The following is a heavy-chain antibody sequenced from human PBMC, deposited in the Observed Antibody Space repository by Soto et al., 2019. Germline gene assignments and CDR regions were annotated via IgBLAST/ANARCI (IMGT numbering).Heavy chain of an antibody. V-gene: IGHV3-23*01. Sequence: PGGSLRLSCAVSGFPFSSYAMSWVRPAPGKGLEWISSISPTGDNTYYADSVKGRFTISRDNSKNTLYLQMNRLRAEDTALYYCAKAMYGDYVAFEYWGQGTLVTVSS. CDR2: ISPTGDNT. CDR3: AKAMYGDYVAFEY. J-gene: IGHJ4*02. D-gene: IGHD4-17*01. CDR1: GFPFSSYA.